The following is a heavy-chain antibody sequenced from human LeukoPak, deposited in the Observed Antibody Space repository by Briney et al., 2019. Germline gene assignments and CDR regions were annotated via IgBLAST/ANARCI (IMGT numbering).Heavy chain of an antibody. CDR3: AKSAYYDASGYYREYCFDY. D-gene: IGHD3-22*01. CDR2: IYENGGTT. J-gene: IGHJ4*02. CDR1: GFTFRSHA. V-gene: IGHV3-23*01. Sequence: GGSLRLSCVGSGFTFRSHAMSWVRQAPEKGLEFVSGIYENGGTTYYADSVKGRFTISRDKTKNTLYLQMNSLRAEDTAVYYCAKSAYYDASGYYREYCFDYWGQGTLVTVSS.